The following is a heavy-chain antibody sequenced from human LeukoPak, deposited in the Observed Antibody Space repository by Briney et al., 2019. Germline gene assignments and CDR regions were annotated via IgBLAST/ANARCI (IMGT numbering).Heavy chain of an antibody. J-gene: IGHJ4*02. CDR2: INPNSGGT. Sequence: ASVKVSCKASGYTFTGYYMHWVRLAPGQGLEWMGWINPNSGGTNYAQKFQGRVTMTRDTSISTAYMELSRLRSDDTAVYYCARFQYSNTGDDYWGQGTLVTVSS. D-gene: IGHD3-16*01. V-gene: IGHV1-2*02. CDR3: ARFQYSNTGDDY. CDR1: GYTFTGYY.